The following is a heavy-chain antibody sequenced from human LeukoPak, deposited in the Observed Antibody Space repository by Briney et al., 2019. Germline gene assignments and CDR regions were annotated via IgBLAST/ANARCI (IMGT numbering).Heavy chain of an antibody. V-gene: IGHV3-30*04. CDR3: XXXXXGDYGSFDY. CDR1: XFTFSSYA. J-gene: IGHJ4*02. Sequence: CAASXFTFSSYAMHWVRQAPGKGLEWVAVISYDGSNKYYADSVKGRFTISRDNSKNTLYLQMNSLRAEDTAVYYCXXXXXGDYGSFDYWGQGTLVTVSS. CDR2: ISYDGSNK. D-gene: IGHD4-17*01.